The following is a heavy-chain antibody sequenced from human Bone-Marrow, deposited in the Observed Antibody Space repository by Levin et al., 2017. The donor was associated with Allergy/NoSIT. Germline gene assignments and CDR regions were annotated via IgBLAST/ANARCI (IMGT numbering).Heavy chain of an antibody. J-gene: IGHJ6*02. D-gene: IGHD1/OR15-1a*01. CDR1: GFAFSTYC. Sequence: SCASSGFAFSTYCMDWVRQAPGKGLEWLASITTAGTYIYYADSVKGRFTISRDNAKNLLFLQMNSLRAEDTAVYYCARGFGLEQFYYYGMDVWGQGTTVTVSS. CDR3: ARGFGLEQFYYYGMDV. V-gene: IGHV3-21*01. CDR2: ITTAGTYI.